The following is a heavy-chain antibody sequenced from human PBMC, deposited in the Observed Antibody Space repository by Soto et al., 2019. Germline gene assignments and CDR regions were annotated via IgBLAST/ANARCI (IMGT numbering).Heavy chain of an antibody. D-gene: IGHD3-16*01. J-gene: IGHJ4*01. CDR3: GRISAHSDYDY. Sequence: SETLSLTCTVSGDSISSNYWSWIRQPPGKGLEWIGYIYYSGNPTYNPSFKSRVTMSVDRSKNQFSLRLSSLTAADTAVYYCGRISAHSDYDYWGHGTLVTVSS. V-gene: IGHV4-59*08. CDR2: IYYSGNP. CDR1: GDSISSNY.